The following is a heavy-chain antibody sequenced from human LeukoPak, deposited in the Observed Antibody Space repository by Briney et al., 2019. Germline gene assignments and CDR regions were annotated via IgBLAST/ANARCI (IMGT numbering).Heavy chain of an antibody. J-gene: IGHJ4*02. CDR3: AKDGSWPYYYDSSGLYYFDY. Sequence: PGGSLRLSCAASGFTFSSYAMHWVRQAPGKGLEWVAVISYDGSNKYYADSVKGRFTISRDNSKDTLYLQMNSLRAEDTAVYYCAKDGSWPYYYDSSGLYYFDYWGQGTLVTVSS. CDR1: GFTFSSYA. D-gene: IGHD3-22*01. V-gene: IGHV3-30-3*01. CDR2: ISYDGSNK.